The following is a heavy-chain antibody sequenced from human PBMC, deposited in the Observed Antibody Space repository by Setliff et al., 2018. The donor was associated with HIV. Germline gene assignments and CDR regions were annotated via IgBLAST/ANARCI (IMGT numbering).Heavy chain of an antibody. J-gene: IGHJ1*01. Sequence: PSETLSLTCTVSGGSISSHYWSWIRQPPGKGLEWIGSIYYSGSTNYHPSLKSRVTISVDTSKNQFSLKLSSVTAADTAVYYCARIIATPGTTWGQGTLVTVSS. V-gene: IGHV4-59*11. CDR2: IYYSGST. CDR3: ARIIATPGTT. D-gene: IGHD6-13*01. CDR1: GGSISSHY.